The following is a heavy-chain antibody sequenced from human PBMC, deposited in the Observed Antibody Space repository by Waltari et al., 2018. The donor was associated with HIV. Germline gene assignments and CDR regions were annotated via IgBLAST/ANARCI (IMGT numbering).Heavy chain of an antibody. CDR3: TREGRENY. CDR1: GFPFRGPT. J-gene: IGHJ4*02. V-gene: IGHV3-73*02. CDR2: IRRKANSYAT. Sequence: EVQLVESGGGLVQPGGSLKLACAASGFPFRGPTIHWVRQASGKGLEWVGRIRRKANSYATAYAASVKGRFTISRDDSKNTAYLQMNSLKTEDTAVYYCTREGRENYWGQGTLVTVSS.